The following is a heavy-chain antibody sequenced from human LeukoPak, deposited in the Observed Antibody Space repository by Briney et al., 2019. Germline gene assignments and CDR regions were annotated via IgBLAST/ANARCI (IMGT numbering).Heavy chain of an antibody. J-gene: IGHJ4*02. CDR3: ATERRGARLWLGELGY. Sequence: GGSLRLSCAAFGFTFSRYGMHWVRQAPGKVLEWVAVISSDGTADYYADSVRGRFTLSRDKSKNTVYLQMNSLRPQDTAVYFCATERRGARLWLGELGYWGQGTLVTVSS. CDR1: GFTFSRYG. D-gene: IGHD3-10*01. V-gene: IGHV3-30-3*01. CDR2: ISSDGTAD.